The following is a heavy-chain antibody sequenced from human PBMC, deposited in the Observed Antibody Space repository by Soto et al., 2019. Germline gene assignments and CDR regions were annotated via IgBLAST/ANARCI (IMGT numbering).Heavy chain of an antibody. Sequence: GGSLRLSCAASGCTFNSYTMAWVRQAQGKGLEWVSSISGSGGSPSYADSVQGRFTISRDNSRNTISLQMNSLRAEDTATYYCPKASCTGNSCYVPEYWGHGSLVPVSP. V-gene: IGHV3-23*01. CDR3: PKASCTGNSCYVPEY. J-gene: IGHJ4*01. D-gene: IGHD2-8*02. CDR2: ISGSGGSP. CDR1: GCTFNSYT.